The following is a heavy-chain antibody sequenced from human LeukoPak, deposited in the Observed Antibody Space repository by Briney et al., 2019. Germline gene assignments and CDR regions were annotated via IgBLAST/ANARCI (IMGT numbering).Heavy chain of an antibody. CDR2: IYYGGST. Sequence: SETLSLTCTVSGGSISSSSYYWGWIRQPPGKGLEWIGSIYYGGSTYYNPSLKSRVTISVDTSKNQLSLKLSSVTAADTAVYYCVTGLLWFGELSGPDYWGQGTLVTVSS. D-gene: IGHD3-10*01. J-gene: IGHJ4*02. CDR1: GGSISSSSYY. V-gene: IGHV4-39*01. CDR3: VTGLLWFGELSGPDY.